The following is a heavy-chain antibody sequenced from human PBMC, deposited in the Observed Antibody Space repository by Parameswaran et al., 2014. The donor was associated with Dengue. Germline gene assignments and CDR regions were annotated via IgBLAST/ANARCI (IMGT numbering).Heavy chain of an antibody. D-gene: IGHD4-17*01. CDR3: ARDMPQGYGDVFDY. J-gene: IGHJ4*02. Sequence: WIRQPPGKGLEWIGSIYYSGSTYYNPSLKSRVTISVDTSKNQFSLKLSSVTAADTAVYYCARDMPQGYGDVFDYWGQGTLVTVSS. CDR2: IYYSGST. V-gene: IGHV4-39*07.